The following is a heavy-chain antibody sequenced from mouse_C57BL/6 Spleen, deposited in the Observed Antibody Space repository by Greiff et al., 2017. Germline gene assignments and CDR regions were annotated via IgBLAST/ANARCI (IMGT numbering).Heavy chain of an antibody. CDR3: ARQGYYGNYLDY. CDR1: GFTFSDYY. V-gene: IGHV5-12*01. Sequence: EVKVVESGGGLVQPGGSLKLSCAASGFTFSDYYMYWVRQTPEKRLEWVAYISNGGGSTYYPDTVKGRFTISRDNAKNTLYLQMSRLKSEDTAMYYCARQGYYGNYLDYWGQGTTLTVSS. CDR2: ISNGGGST. D-gene: IGHD2-1*01. J-gene: IGHJ2*01.